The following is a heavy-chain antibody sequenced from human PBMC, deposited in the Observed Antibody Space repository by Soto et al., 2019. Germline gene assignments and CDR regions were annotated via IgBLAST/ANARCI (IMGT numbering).Heavy chain of an antibody. CDR3: AKEGGLSGSYYISSSYYFDY. D-gene: IGHD1-26*01. J-gene: IGHJ4*02. CDR2: ISYDGSNT. Sequence: GGSLRLSCVASGFTFSSYGMHWVRPAPGKGLEWVAIISYDGSNTYYADSAKGRFTISRDNSKNTLYLQMNSLRAEDTSVYYCAKEGGLSGSYYISSSYYFDYWGQGTLVTVSS. V-gene: IGHV3-30*18. CDR1: GFTFSSYG.